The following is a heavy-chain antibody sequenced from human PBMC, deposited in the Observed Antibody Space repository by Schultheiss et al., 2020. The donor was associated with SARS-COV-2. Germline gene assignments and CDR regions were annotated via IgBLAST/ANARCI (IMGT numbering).Heavy chain of an antibody. Sequence: GGSLRLSCAASGFTFSSYAMHWVRQAPGKGLEWVAVISSHGTDKYYADSVKGRFTISRDNSKNTLYLQMNSLRAEDTAVYYCARDWKKGGLPGGDYYYYYYMDVWGKGTTVTVSS. D-gene: IGHD2-8*02. J-gene: IGHJ6*03. CDR1: GFTFSSYA. CDR2: ISSHGTDK. V-gene: IGHV3-30*04. CDR3: ARDWKKGGLPGGDYYYYYYMDV.